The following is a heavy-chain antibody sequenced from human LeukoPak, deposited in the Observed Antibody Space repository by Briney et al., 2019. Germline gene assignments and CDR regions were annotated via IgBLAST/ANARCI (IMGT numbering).Heavy chain of an antibody. CDR1: GYTFTGYY. D-gene: IGHD3-9*01. CDR3: ARGIYDILTGYPQYMDV. Sequence: GASVKVSCKASGYTFTGYYMHWVRQAPGQGLEWMGWINPNSGGTNYAQKFQGRVTMTRDTSISTAYMELSRLRSDDTAVYYCARGIYDILTGYPQYMDVWGKGTTVTISS. V-gene: IGHV1-2*02. J-gene: IGHJ6*03. CDR2: INPNSGGT.